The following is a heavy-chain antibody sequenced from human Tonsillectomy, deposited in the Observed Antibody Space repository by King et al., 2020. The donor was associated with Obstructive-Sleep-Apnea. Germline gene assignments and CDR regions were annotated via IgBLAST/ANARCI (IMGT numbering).Heavy chain of an antibody. CDR3: AKDHVDTTFFPDY. D-gene: IGHD5-18*01. J-gene: IGHJ4*02. Sequence: VQLVESGGGLVQPGGSLRLSCAASGFIFSNYAMTWVRQAPGKGLEWVSSISNSGSPTFYADSVRGRFTISRDNSKNTLYLQMNSLRAEDTAVFYCAKDHVDTTFFPDYWGQGTLVTVSS. V-gene: IGHV3-23*04. CDR1: GFIFSNYA. CDR2: ISNSGSPT.